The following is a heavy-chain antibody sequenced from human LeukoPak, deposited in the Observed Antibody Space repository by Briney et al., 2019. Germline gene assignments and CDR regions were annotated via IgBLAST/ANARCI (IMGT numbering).Heavy chain of an antibody. V-gene: IGHV3-74*01. D-gene: IGHD2-8*01. CDR3: ARHGPCINGVCYTDFDY. CDR2: INSDGSII. CDR1: GFAFSSYW. Sequence: GGSLRLSCGASGFAFSSYWMNWVRQAPGKGLVWVSDINSDGSIINYADSVKGRFTISRDNAKNTLHLQMNSLRAEDTAVYYCARHGPCINGVCYTDFDYWGQGTLVTVSS. J-gene: IGHJ4*01.